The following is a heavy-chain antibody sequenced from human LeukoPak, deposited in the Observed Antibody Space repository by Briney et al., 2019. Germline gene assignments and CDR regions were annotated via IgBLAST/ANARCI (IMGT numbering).Heavy chain of an antibody. V-gene: IGHV3-74*01. D-gene: IGHD5-18*01. Sequence: HPGGSLRLSCAASGPTFSDFWMHWVRQPPGKGLVWVALVKGDGRTTIYADSVKGRFTISRDNAKNTLYLQMNSLRADDSGVYYCATGHSYGYDYWGQGVLVTVSS. CDR3: ATGHSYGYDY. CDR1: GPTFSDFW. CDR2: VKGDGRTT. J-gene: IGHJ4*02.